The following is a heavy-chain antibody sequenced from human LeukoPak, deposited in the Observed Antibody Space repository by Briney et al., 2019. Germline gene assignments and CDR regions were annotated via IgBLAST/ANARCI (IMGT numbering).Heavy chain of an antibody. V-gene: IGHV1-46*01. CDR3: AREADVLVDAVRYYYYGMDV. CDR2: INPSGGST. D-gene: IGHD2-8*01. CDR1: GYNFISYY. Sequence: ASVKVSCKASGYNFISYYMHGVRQAPGQGLEWMGIINPSGGSTSYAQKFQDRVTMTRDTSTSTVYMELSSLKSEDTAVYYCAREADVLVDAVRYYYYGMDVWGQGTTVTVSS. J-gene: IGHJ6*02.